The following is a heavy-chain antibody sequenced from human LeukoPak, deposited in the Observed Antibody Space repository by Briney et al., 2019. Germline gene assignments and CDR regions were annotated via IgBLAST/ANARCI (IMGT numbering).Heavy chain of an antibody. V-gene: IGHV3-23*01. CDR1: GFTFSSYV. CDR3: ARSVGYCDGTCYSDT. CDR2: ISGPGGGT. J-gene: IGHJ5*02. Sequence: GGSLRLSCAASGFTFSSYVMSWVRQAPGKGLEWVSLISGPGGGTYYTDSVKGRFTISRDNSKSTLYLQMNSLRAEDTAVYYCARSVGYCDGTCYSDTWGQGTLVTVS. D-gene: IGHD2-15*01.